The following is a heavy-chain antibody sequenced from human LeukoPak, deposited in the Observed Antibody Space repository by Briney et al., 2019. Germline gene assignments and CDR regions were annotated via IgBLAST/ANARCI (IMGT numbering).Heavy chain of an antibody. V-gene: IGHV1-69*04. Sequence: ASVKVSCKASGGTFSSYAISWVRQAPGQGLEWMRRIIPILGIANYAQKFQGRVTITADKSTSTAYMELSSLRSEDTAVYYCASGWDCSGGSCYSGFDYWGQGTLVTVSS. D-gene: IGHD2-15*01. CDR2: IIPILGIA. CDR3: ASGWDCSGGSCYSGFDY. J-gene: IGHJ4*02. CDR1: GGTFSSYA.